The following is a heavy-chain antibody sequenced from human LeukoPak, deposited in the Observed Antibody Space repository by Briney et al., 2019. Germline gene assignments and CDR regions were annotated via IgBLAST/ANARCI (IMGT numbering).Heavy chain of an antibody. CDR1: GFTFSSYA. CDR3: ARDHRYGGLFDY. J-gene: IGHJ4*02. Sequence: PGGSLRLSCAASGFTFSSYAMHWVRQAPGKGLEWVALISYDGSNKYYADSVKGRFTISRDNAENSLYLQMNSLRAEDTAVYYCARDHRYGGLFDYWGQGTLVTVSS. CDR2: ISYDGSNK. D-gene: IGHD1-1*01. V-gene: IGHV3-30*07.